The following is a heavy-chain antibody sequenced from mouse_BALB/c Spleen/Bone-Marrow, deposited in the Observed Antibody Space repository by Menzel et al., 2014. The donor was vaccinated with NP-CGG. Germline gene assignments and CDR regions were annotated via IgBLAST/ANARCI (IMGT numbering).Heavy chain of an antibody. D-gene: IGHD1-3*01. Sequence: EVQLQQSGAELVKPGASVKSSCSVSGFNIKDTYMHWVKQRPEQGLEWIGRIDPANGNTKYDPKFQDKATITADTSSNTVDLQLSSLTFEDTAVYYCARQEFAIYWYFDVWGAGTTVTVSS. V-gene: IGHV14-3*02. CDR2: IDPANGNT. J-gene: IGHJ1*01. CDR3: ARQEFAIYWYFDV. CDR1: GFNIKDTY.